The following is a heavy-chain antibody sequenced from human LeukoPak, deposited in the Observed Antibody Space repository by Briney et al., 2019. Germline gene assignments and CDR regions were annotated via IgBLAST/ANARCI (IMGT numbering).Heavy chain of an antibody. CDR3: ARKSQGVVILSYFDY. CDR2: IRYDGSNK. D-gene: IGHD3-22*01. V-gene: IGHV3-30*02. J-gene: IGHJ4*02. Sequence: GGSLRLSCAASEFSVGSNYMTWVRQAPGKGLEWVTFIRYDGSNKYYADSVKGRFTISRDNSKNTLYLQMNSLRAEDTAVYYCARKSQGVVILSYFDYWGQGTLVTVSS. CDR1: EFSVGSNY.